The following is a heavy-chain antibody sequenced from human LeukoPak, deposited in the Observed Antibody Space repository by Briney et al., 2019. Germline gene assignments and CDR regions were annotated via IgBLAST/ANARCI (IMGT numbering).Heavy chain of an antibody. Sequence: SVKVSCKASGGTFSSYAISWVRQAPGQGLEWMGGIIPIFGTANYAQKFQGRVTITADESTSTAYMELSSLRSEDTAVYYCARVTYCSSTSCYTDAFDIWGQGTMVTVSS. CDR2: IIPIFGTA. CDR3: ARVTYCSSTSCYTDAFDI. J-gene: IGHJ3*02. V-gene: IGHV1-69*13. CDR1: GGTFSSYA. D-gene: IGHD2-2*02.